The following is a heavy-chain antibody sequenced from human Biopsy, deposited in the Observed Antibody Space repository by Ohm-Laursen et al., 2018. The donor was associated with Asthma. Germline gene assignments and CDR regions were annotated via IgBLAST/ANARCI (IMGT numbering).Heavy chain of an antibody. CDR2: IYSGGST. V-gene: IGHV3-53*05. D-gene: IGHD1-26*01. CDR1: GFTVTTHY. J-gene: IGHJ4*02. Sequence: SLRLSCAATGFTVTTHYMSWVRQAPGKGLEWVSVIYSGGSTYYADPVKGRFTISRDNSRNTLHLQMNSLRAEDTAVYYCAKDVFPGWELRRGPDYWGQGTLVTVSA. CDR3: AKDVFPGWELRRGPDY.